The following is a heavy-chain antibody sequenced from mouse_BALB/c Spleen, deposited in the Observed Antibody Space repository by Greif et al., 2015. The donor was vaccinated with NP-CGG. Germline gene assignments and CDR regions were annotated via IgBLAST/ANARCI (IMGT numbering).Heavy chain of an antibody. J-gene: IGHJ2*01. CDR1: GYTFTSYT. V-gene: IGHV1-4*01. CDR3: AKGQLGLRPYFDY. D-gene: IGHD3-1*01. Sequence: LQESGAELARPGASVKMSCKASGYTFTSYTMHWVKQRPGQGLEWIGYIDPSSGYTNYNQKFKDKATLTADKSSSTAYMQLSSLTSEDSAVYYCAKGQLGLRPYFDYWGQGTTLTVSS. CDR2: IDPSSGYT.